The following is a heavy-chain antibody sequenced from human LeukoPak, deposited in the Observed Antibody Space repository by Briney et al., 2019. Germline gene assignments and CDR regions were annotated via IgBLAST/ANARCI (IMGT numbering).Heavy chain of an antibody. J-gene: IGHJ3*02. V-gene: IGHV3-30-3*01. CDR2: ISYDGSNK. CDR3: ARDMVRIAAAWVADI. CDR1: GFTFSSYA. D-gene: IGHD6-13*01. Sequence: GRSLRLSCAASGFTFSSYAMHWVRQAPGKGLEWVAVISYDGSNKYYADSVKGRFTISRDNSKNTLYLQMNSLRAEDTAVYYCARDMVRIAAAWVADIWGQGTMVTVSS.